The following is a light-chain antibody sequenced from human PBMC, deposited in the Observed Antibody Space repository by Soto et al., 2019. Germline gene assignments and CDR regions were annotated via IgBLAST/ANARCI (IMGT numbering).Light chain of an antibody. CDR3: NSYTTLSNRV. J-gene: IGLJ1*01. V-gene: IGLV2-14*01. CDR2: EVT. CDR1: KNDIGVYDF. Sequence: QSALTQPPSASGSPGQSVTISCTGTKNDIGVYDFVSWYQHHPGKAPRLIIYEVTNRPSGVSNRFSGSKSGNTASLTISGLQAEDEADYYCNSYTTLSNRVFGTGTKVTVL.